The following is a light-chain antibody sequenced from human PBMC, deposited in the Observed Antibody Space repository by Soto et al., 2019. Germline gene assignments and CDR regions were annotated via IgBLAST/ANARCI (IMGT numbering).Light chain of an antibody. CDR3: QQSYSTLLYT. J-gene: IGKJ2*01. V-gene: IGKV1-39*01. Sequence: DLQMTQSPSSLSASVGDRVTITCRANQTISNYLNWYQQKPGKAPSLLIYGASTLQSGVPSRFSGSGSGRDFTLTISSLQLEDLATYYCQQSYSTLLYTFGQGTNLEIK. CDR1: QTISNY. CDR2: GAS.